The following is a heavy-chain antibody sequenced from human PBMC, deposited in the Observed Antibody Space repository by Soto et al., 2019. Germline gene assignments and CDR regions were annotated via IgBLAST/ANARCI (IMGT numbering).Heavy chain of an antibody. CDR2: IIPIFGTA. J-gene: IGHJ6*02. CDR1: GGTFSSYA. D-gene: IGHD3-16*01. V-gene: IGHV1-69*13. CDR3: ARDVRGGEPLLPTYYGMDV. Sequence: GASVKVSCKASGGTFSSYAISWVRQAPGQGLEWMGGIIPIFGTASYAQKFQGRVTITADESTSTAYMELSSLRSEDTAVYYCARDVRGGEPLLPTYYGMDVWGQGTTVTVSS.